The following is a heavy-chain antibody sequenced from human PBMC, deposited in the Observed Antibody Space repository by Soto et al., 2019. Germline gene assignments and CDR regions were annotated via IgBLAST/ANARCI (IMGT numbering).Heavy chain of an antibody. CDR1: GYTFTSYG. CDR2: ISAYNGNT. V-gene: IGHV1-18*01. Sequence: QVQLVQSGAEVKKPGASVKVSCKASGYTFTSYGISWVRQAPGQGLEWMGWISAYNGNTNYAQKPQGRGNMATSTSTRKAYMGLRGLRSDDTAVYFCARRVAGAGTGYWFGPWGQGTLVTVSS. J-gene: IGHJ5*02. D-gene: IGHD6-13*01. CDR3: ARRVAGAGTGYWFGP.